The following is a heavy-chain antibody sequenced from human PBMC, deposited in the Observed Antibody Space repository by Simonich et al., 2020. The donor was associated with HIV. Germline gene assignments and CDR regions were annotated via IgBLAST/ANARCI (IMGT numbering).Heavy chain of an antibody. CDR2: INHSGST. Sequence: QVQLQQWGAGLLKPSETLSLTCAVYGGSFSGYYWSWIRQPPGRGLGWIGEINHSGSTNYNPSLKSQGTISVDTSKNQFSLKLSSVTAADTAVYYCARGFYRRLYYFDYWGQGTLVTVSS. CDR1: GGSFSGYY. J-gene: IGHJ4*02. V-gene: IGHV4-34*01. CDR3: ARGFYRRLYYFDY. D-gene: IGHD2-21*02.